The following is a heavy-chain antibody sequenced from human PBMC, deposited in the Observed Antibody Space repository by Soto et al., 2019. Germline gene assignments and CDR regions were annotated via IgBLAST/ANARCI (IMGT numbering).Heavy chain of an antibody. Sequence: SETLSLTCTVSGDSIRTYYWTWIRQPPGKGLEWIGYIYYSGVANYNPSLKSRVTISVDTSKNQFSLRLSSVSAADTATYYCARLPAEGVIAGGAMDVWGQGTTVS. J-gene: IGHJ6*02. D-gene: IGHD2-8*01. CDR3: ARLPAEGVIAGGAMDV. CDR2: IYYSGVA. CDR1: GDSIRTYY. V-gene: IGHV4-59*08.